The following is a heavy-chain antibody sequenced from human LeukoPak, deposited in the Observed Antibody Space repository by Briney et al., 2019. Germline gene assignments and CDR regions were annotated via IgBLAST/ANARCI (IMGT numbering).Heavy chain of an antibody. V-gene: IGHV4-4*07. Sequence: SETLSLTCTVSGGSISSYYWSWIRQPAGKGLEWIGRIYTSGNTNYNPSLKSRVTMSVDTSKNQFSLKLSSVTAADTAVYYCARDTPYCSSTSCSNTNWFDPWGQGTLVTVSS. CDR2: IYTSGNT. J-gene: IGHJ5*02. D-gene: IGHD2-2*01. CDR3: ARDTPYCSSTSCSNTNWFDP. CDR1: GGSISSYY.